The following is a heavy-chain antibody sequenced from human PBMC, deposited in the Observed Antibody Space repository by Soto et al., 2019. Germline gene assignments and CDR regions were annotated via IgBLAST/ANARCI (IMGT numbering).Heavy chain of an antibody. V-gene: IGHV3-73*02. J-gene: IGHJ6*04. Sequence: EVQLVESGGGLVQPGGSLKLSCAASGFIFSGSAIHWVRQASGKGLEWVGRIRSRANNFATSSAASVKGRFTFARDDSKNTAYLQMNTLNPEATAVYYCAREQGAAIAEDYSHGMDVWGKGTTVAVSS. CDR2: IRSRANNFAT. D-gene: IGHD2-2*02. CDR1: GFIFSGSA. CDR3: AREQGAAIAEDYSHGMDV.